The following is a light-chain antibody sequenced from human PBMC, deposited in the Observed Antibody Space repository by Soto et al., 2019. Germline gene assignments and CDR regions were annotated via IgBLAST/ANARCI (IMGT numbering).Light chain of an antibody. CDR2: DDS. CDR1: NIGSKS. J-gene: IGLJ3*02. CDR3: AAWDDSLSGEL. Sequence: SYELTQPPSVSVAPGQTARITCGGNNIGSKSVHWYQQKPGQAPVLVVYDDSDRPSGIPERFSGSKSGPSASLAISGLRSEDEADYYCAAWDDSLSGELFGGGTKVTVL. V-gene: IGLV3-21*02.